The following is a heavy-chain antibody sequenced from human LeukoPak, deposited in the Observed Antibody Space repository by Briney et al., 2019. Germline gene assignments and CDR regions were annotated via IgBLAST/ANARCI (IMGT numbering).Heavy chain of an antibody. J-gene: IGHJ4*02. CDR1: GFTFSSYS. CDR2: ISSSSSYI. D-gene: IGHD1-26*01. Sequence: GGSLRLSCAASGFTFSSYSMNWVRQAPGKGLEWVSSISSSSSYIYYADSVKGRFTISRDNAKNSLYLQMNSLRAEDTAVYYCARVLGGVSGSLDYWGQGTLVTVSS. CDR3: ARVLGGVSGSLDY. V-gene: IGHV3-21*01.